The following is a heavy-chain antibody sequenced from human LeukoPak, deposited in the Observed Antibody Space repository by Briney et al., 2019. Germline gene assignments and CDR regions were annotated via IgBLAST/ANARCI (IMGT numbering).Heavy chain of an antibody. D-gene: IGHD5-18*01. Sequence: PGGSLRLSCAASGFTLNSYWMSWVRQAPGKGLEWVANIKQDGSEKYYVDSVKGRFTISRDNSKNTLSLQVSSLRAEDTAIYYCAKGLKTAVGPYKGYHYYMDVWGKGTTVTVSS. V-gene: IGHV3-7*03. CDR2: IKQDGSEK. J-gene: IGHJ6*03. CDR1: GFTLNSYW. CDR3: AKGLKTAVGPYKGYHYYMDV.